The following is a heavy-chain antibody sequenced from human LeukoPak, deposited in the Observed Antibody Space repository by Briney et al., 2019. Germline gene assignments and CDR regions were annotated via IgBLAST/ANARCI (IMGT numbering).Heavy chain of an antibody. CDR3: ARDRRDGYNTYAFDI. V-gene: IGHV4-38-2*02. D-gene: IGHD5-24*01. J-gene: IGHJ3*02. CDR1: GYSISSGYY. CDR2: IYHSGST. Sequence: SETLSLTCTVSGYSISSGYYWGWIRQPPGKGLEWIGSIYHSGSTYYNPSLKSRVTISVDTSKNQFSLELSSVTAADTAVYYCARDRRDGYNTYAFDIWGQGTMVTVSS.